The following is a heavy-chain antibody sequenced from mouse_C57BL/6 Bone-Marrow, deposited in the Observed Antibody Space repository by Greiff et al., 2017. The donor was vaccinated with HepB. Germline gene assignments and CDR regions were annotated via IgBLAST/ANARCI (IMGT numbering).Heavy chain of an antibody. CDR1: GYTFTDYY. V-gene: IGHV1-76*01. J-gene: IGHJ2*01. Sequence: QVQLQQSGAELVRPGASVKLSCKASGYTFTDYYINCVKQRPGQGLEWIARIYPGSGNTYYNEKFKGKATLTAEKSSSTAYMQLSSLTSEDSAVYFCAREGKIYYPYYFDYWGQGTTLTVSS. CDR3: AREGKIYYPYYFDY. CDR2: IYPGSGNT. D-gene: IGHD1-1*01.